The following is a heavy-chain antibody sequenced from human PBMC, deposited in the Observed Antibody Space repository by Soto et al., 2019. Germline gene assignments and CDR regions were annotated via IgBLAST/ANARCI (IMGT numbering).Heavy chain of an antibody. CDR3: ARGVATVVTSYFDY. J-gene: IGHJ4*02. D-gene: IGHD5-12*01. Sequence: ETLQLTYAVSGGSFRAYYWLWIRQPPGKGLKWIGEINHSGSTNYNPSLKSRVTISVDTSKNQFSLKLSSVTAADTAVYYCARGVATVVTSYFDYWGQGTLVTVS. CDR1: GGSFRAYY. V-gene: IGHV4-34*01. CDR2: INHSGST.